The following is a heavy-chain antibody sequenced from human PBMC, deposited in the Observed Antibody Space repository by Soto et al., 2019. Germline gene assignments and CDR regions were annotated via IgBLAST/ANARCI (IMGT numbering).Heavy chain of an antibody. V-gene: IGHV6-1*01. CDR1: GDSVSSNSAA. D-gene: IGHD2-15*01. J-gene: IGHJ4*02. CDR3: ARSTDCSGGSCYPDLDY. CDR2: TYYRSKWYN. Sequence: QVQLQQSGPGLVKPSQTLSLTCAISGDSVSSNSAAWNWIRQSPSRGLEWLGRTYYRSKWYNDYAVSVKSRLTSNPDTSKNQFSLQLNSVTPEDTAVYYCARSTDCSGGSCYPDLDYWGQGTLVTVSS.